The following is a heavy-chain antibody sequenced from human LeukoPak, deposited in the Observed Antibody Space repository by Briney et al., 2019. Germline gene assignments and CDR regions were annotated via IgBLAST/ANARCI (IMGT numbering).Heavy chain of an antibody. CDR2: ISSSSSYI. D-gene: IGHD4-17*01. CDR1: GFTFSSYS. Sequence: GGSLRLSCAASGFTFSSYSMNWVRQAPGKGLEWVSSISSSSSYIYYADSVKGRFTISRDNAKNSLHLQMNSLRAEDTAVYYCARDPDYGDGMDVWGQGTTVTVSS. J-gene: IGHJ6*02. CDR3: ARDPDYGDGMDV. V-gene: IGHV3-21*01.